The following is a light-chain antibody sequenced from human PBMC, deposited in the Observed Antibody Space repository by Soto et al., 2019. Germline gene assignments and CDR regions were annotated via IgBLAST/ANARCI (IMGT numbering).Light chain of an antibody. CDR1: SSAVGSYNL. Sequence: SALPHPASVSGAPGQSITISCTGTSSAVGSYNLVSWYQQHPGKAPKLMIYEGSKRPSGVSNRFSGSKSGNTASLTISGLQAEDEADYYCCSYAGSSTYVFGTGTKVTVL. J-gene: IGLJ1*01. CDR2: EGS. V-gene: IGLV2-23*01. CDR3: CSYAGSSTYV.